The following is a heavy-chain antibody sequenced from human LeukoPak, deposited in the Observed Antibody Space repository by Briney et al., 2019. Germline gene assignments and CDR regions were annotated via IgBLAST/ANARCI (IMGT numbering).Heavy chain of an antibody. CDR3: ASFRAAAGPRY. J-gene: IGHJ4*02. Sequence: SETLSLTCSVSGGSISSNTYYWGWIRQPPGKGLEWIGSIYYSGTTYYNPSLQSRVTISVDTSKNQISLKLSSMTAADTAVYYCASFRAAAGPRYWGQGTLVTVSS. CDR1: GGSISSNTYY. D-gene: IGHD6-13*01. V-gene: IGHV4-39*07. CDR2: IYYSGTT.